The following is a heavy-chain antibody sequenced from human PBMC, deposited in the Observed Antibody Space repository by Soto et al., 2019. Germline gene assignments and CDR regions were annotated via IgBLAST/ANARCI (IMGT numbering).Heavy chain of an antibody. D-gene: IGHD2-21*02. CDR3: ARHSGDYYGYYYGMDV. CDR2: IYYSGST. CDR1: GGSISSSSYY. V-gene: IGHV4-39*01. J-gene: IGHJ6*02. Sequence: SETLSLTCTVSGGSISSSSYYWGWIRQPPGKGLEWIGSIYYSGSTNYNPSLKSRVTISVDTSKNQFSLKLSSVTAADTAVYYCARHSGDYYGYYYGMDVWGQGTTVTVSS.